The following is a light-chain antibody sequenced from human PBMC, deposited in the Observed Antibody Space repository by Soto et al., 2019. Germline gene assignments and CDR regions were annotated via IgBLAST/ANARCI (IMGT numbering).Light chain of an antibody. V-gene: IGKV3-11*01. CDR1: QSISSH. J-gene: IGKJ4*01. CDR3: QQRSNWPLT. CDR2: DAS. Sequence: EIVLTQSPATLSLSPGERATLSCRASQSISSHLAWYQQKPGQAPRLLIYDASNRAPGIPARFSGSGSGTDFTLTISSLAPEDFAVYYCQQRSNWPLTFGGGTKVEIK.